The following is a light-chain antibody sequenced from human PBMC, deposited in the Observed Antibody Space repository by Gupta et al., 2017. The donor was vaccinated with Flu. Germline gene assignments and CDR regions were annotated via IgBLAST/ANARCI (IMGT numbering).Light chain of an antibody. CDR1: QSVGRN. CDR3: QQDSKWPIS. J-gene: IGKJ4*01. V-gene: IGKV3D-15*01. Sequence: ETVMTQSPVSLSASPAERVTLSCRDSQSVGRNLAWYQQKPGRAPRLLIYGASTRAADIPARFSGSGSGTDFTLTIGSLQSEDFVVYFCQQDSKWPISFGGGTKVDIK. CDR2: GAS.